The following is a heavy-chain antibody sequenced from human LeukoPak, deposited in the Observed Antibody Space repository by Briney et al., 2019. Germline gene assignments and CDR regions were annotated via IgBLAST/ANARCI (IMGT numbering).Heavy chain of an antibody. CDR1: GFTFSSYW. CDR2: IASDGSST. V-gene: IGHV3-74*01. D-gene: IGHD4-23*01. CDR3: ARGRPHGNDY. J-gene: IGHJ4*02. Sequence: GGSLRLSCAASGFTFSSYWMNRVRQAPGKGLVWVSRIASDGSSTTYADSVKGRFSISRDNAKNTLYLQMNSLRVEDTAVYYCARGRPHGNDYWGQGTLVTVSS.